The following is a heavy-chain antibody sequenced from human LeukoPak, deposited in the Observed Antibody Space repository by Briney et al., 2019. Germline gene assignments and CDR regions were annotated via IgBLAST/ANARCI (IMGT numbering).Heavy chain of an antibody. V-gene: IGHV1-46*01. CDR3: ARGGYSYGYYYFDY. CDR2: ISPSGGST. Sequence: ASVKVSCKASGYTFTSYYMHWVRQAPGQGLEWMGIISPSGGSTSYAQKFQGRVTMTRHTSTSTVYMELSSPRSEDTALYYCARGGYSYGYYYFDYWGQGTLVTVSS. CDR1: GYTFTSYY. J-gene: IGHJ4*02. D-gene: IGHD5-18*01.